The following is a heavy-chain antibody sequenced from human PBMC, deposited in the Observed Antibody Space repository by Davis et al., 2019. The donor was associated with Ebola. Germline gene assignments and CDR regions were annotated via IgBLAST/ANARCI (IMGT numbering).Heavy chain of an antibody. CDR1: GGTFSSYA. CDR3: ARRHMEYYYDSSGHRKAVDYYYYMDV. CDR2: IIPIFGTA. D-gene: IGHD3-22*01. Sequence: SVKVSCKASGGTFSSYAISWVRQAPGQGLGWMGGIIPIFGTANYAQKFQGRVTITADESTSTAYMELSSLRSEDTAVYYCARRHMEYYYDSSGHRKAVDYYYYMDVWGKGTTVTVSS. J-gene: IGHJ6*03. V-gene: IGHV1-69*13.